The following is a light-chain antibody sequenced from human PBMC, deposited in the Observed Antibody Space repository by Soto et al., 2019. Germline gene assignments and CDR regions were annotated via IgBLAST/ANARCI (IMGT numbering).Light chain of an antibody. CDR2: GAS. J-gene: IGKJ4*01. CDR1: QDISTL. Sequence: DIQITQSPSSVSASIGDTVTITYRASQDISTLLAWYQQKPGKAPKLLIYGASTLESGVPSRFSGRGSGTDFTLTISSLQPEDFATYFCQQADSFPLTFGGGTKVDIK. V-gene: IGKV1D-12*01. CDR3: QQADSFPLT.